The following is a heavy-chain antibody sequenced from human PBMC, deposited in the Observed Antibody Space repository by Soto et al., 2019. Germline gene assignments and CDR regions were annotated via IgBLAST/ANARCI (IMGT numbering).Heavy chain of an antibody. CDR2: IWYDGSNK. J-gene: IGHJ6*02. Sequence: ESGGGVVQPGRSLRLSCAASGFTFSSYGMHWVRQAPGKGLEWVAVIWYDGSNKYYADSVKGXXTXSRDNSKNXLYXQMXXXXXXXXXXXXXXXXXXXXXXXXXYGXDVWGQGTTVTVSS. CDR3: XXXXXXXXXXXXYGXDV. CDR1: GFTFSSYG. V-gene: IGHV3-33*01.